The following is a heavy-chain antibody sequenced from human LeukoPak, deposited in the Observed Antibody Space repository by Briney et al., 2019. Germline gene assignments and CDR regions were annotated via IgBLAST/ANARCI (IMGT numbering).Heavy chain of an antibody. D-gene: IGHD2-15*01. CDR1: GFTFSSYA. J-gene: IGHJ3*02. CDR3: ARGDGGPGNAFDI. Sequence: RPGGSLRLSCAASGFTFSSYAMSWVRQAPGKGLEWVSAISGSGGSTYYADSVKGRFTISRDNSKNTLYLQMNSLRAEDTAVYYCARGDGGPGNAFDIWGQGTMVTVSS. CDR2: ISGSGGST. V-gene: IGHV3-23*01.